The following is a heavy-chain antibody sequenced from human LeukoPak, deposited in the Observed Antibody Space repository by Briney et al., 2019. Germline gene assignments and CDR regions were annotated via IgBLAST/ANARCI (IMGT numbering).Heavy chain of an antibody. J-gene: IGHJ4*02. CDR2: CSGSGTNA. CDR3: ARGTPPDLYYFDY. V-gene: IGHV3-23*01. D-gene: IGHD1/OR15-1a*01. Sequence: GGSLRLSCAVSGFTFSRYAMLWVRQAPGKGLEWVSSCSGSGTNASYADSVEGRFTISRDNSKNRVYLQMNSLRAEDTAVYYCARGTPPDLYYFDYWGQGTLVTVSS. CDR1: GFTFSRYA.